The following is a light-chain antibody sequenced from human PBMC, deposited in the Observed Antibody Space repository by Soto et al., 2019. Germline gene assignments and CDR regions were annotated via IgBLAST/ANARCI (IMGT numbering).Light chain of an antibody. J-gene: IGKJ1*01. CDR1: QSVGGSY. V-gene: IGKV3-20*01. CDR3: QHYGSSPWT. Sequence: EIVLTQSPGTLSLSPGERATLSCRASQSVGGSYLAWFQQKPGQAPRLLIYVASPRATGVPDRFSGSGSATDFSLTLNRLAPEDFAVYYCQHYGSSPWTFCQGTKVEIK. CDR2: VAS.